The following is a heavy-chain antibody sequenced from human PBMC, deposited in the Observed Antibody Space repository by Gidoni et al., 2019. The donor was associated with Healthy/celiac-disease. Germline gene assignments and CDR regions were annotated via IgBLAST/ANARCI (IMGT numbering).Heavy chain of an antibody. V-gene: IGHV4-39*01. Sequence: QLQLQASGPGLVKPSETLSLTCTAPGGSISSSSYYWGWIRQPPGKGLEWIGSIYKSGSTYDNPSLKGRFIISVDTPKNQFSLKLSSVTAADTAVYYCARHVSSSTSWGWFDPWGQGTLVTVSS. J-gene: IGHJ5*02. CDR2: IYKSGST. CDR3: ARHVSSSTSWGWFDP. CDR1: GGSISSSSYY. D-gene: IGHD2-2*01.